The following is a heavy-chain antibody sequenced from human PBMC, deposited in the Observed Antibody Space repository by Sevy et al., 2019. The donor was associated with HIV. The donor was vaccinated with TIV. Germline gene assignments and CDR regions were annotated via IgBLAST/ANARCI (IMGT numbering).Heavy chain of an antibody. CDR2: VYYSGST. CDR3: ARSPPWGNTWLYYFDN. J-gene: IGHJ4*02. V-gene: IGHV4-39*01. D-gene: IGHD6-13*01. Sequence: SETLSLTCTVSGGSISSKNYYWCWLRQPPGKGVEWIGSVYYSGSTYYNPSLKSRVTISVETSKNQFSLTLSSVTAADTAVYYCARSPPWGNTWLYYFDNWGQGTLVTVSS. CDR1: GGSISSKNYY.